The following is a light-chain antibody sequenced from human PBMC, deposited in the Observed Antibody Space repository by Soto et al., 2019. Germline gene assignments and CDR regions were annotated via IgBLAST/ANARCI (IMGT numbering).Light chain of an antibody. CDR2: DAS. J-gene: IGKJ5*01. CDR1: ESVSRN. V-gene: IGKV3-15*01. Sequence: EVLMTQSPATLSVSPGERATLSCRASESVSRNLAWYQQIPDQAPRLLIYDASTRATGIPDRFSGGGSGTEFTLTISSLQSEDSAVYYCQQRSNLITFGQGTRLEIK. CDR3: QQRSNLIT.